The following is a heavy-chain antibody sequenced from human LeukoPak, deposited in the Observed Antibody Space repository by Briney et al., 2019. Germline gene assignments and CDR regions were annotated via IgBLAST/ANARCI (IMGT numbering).Heavy chain of an antibody. CDR3: ARAKIYSTDALDY. Sequence: SETLSLTCTVSGGSISSYYWSWIRQPPGKGLEWIGEINHSGSTNYNPSLKSRVTISVDTSKNQFSLKLSSVTAADTAVYYCARAKIYSTDALDYWGQGTLVTVSS. CDR1: GGSISSYY. CDR2: INHSGST. V-gene: IGHV4-34*01. D-gene: IGHD4-11*01. J-gene: IGHJ4*02.